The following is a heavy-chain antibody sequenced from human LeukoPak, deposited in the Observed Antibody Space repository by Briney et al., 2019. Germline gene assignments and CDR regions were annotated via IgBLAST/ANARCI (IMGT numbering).Heavy chain of an antibody. V-gene: IGHV3-23*01. J-gene: IGHJ4*02. CDR1: GFTFSNYA. Sequence: GGSLRLSCAASGFTFSNYAMSWVRQAPGKGLEWVSAISGSGGSTYYADSVKGRFTISRDNSKNTLYLQMNSLRAEDTAVYYCAKVGRYCTNGVCHNPRGYVDYWGQGTLVTVSS. CDR3: AKVGRYCTNGVCHNPRGYVDY. D-gene: IGHD2-8*01. CDR2: ISGSGGST.